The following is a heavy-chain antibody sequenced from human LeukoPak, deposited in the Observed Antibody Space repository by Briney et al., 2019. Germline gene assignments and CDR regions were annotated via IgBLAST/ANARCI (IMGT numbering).Heavy chain of an antibody. D-gene: IGHD3-22*01. Sequence: SETLSLTCTVSGGSLSSSSYYWGWLRQPPGTGLEGIGSIYYSGSTYYNPSLKSRVTISVDTSKNQFSLKLSSVTAADTAVYYCAREGGSYDSSGYAFDYWGQGTLVTVSS. CDR1: GGSLSSSSYY. J-gene: IGHJ4*02. CDR3: AREGGSYDSSGYAFDY. CDR2: IYYSGST. V-gene: IGHV4-39*07.